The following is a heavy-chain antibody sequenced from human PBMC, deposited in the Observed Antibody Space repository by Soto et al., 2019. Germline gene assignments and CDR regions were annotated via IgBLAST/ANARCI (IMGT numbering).Heavy chain of an antibody. CDR3: ARAGDSGYDYGEGGYYGMDV. CDR2: MNPNSGNT. D-gene: IGHD5-12*01. CDR1: GYTFTSYD. Sequence: QVQLVQSGAEVKKPGASVKVSCKASGYTFTSYDINWVRQATGQGLEWMGWMNPNSGNTGYAQKFQGRVTMTRNTSISTAYMELSSVRSEGTAVYYCARAGDSGYDYGEGGYYGMDVWGQGTTVTVSS. V-gene: IGHV1-8*01. J-gene: IGHJ6*02.